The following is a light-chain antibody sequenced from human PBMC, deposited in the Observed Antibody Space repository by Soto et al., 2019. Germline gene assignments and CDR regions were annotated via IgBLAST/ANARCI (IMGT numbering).Light chain of an antibody. CDR3: QQYYSKSGT. CDR1: QNINTW. Sequence: DIQMTQSPSTLSASVGDRVTITCRASQNINTWLAWYQQKPGKAPNLLIYKASSLESGVPPRFSGCGSGTEFTLIISSLQPDDFATYYCQQYYSKSGTFGQGTKVEIK. V-gene: IGKV1-5*03. J-gene: IGKJ1*01. CDR2: KAS.